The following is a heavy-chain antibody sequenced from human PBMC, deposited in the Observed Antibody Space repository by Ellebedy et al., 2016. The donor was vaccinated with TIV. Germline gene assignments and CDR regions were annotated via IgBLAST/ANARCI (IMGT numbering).Heavy chain of an antibody. CDR3: ARDDHYGNYGDY. Sequence: GESLKISXAASGFTFSSYGMHWVRQAPGKGLEWVAVISYDGSNKYYADSVKGRFTISRDNSKNTLYLQMNSLRAEDTAVYYCARDDHYGNYGDYWGQGTLVTVSS. CDR2: ISYDGSNK. CDR1: GFTFSSYG. J-gene: IGHJ4*02. D-gene: IGHD4-11*01. V-gene: IGHV3-30*03.